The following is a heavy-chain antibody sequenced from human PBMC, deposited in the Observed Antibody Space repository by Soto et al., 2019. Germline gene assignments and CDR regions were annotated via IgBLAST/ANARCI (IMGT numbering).Heavy chain of an antibody. CDR3: AKADSNYAGRFSYYYMDV. CDR1: GYTFRSYG. D-gene: IGHD4-4*01. V-gene: IGHV1-18*01. Sequence: ASVKVSCKASGYTFRSYGISWVRQAPGQGLEWMGWISGYNDNTHYSQKFQGKVTMTTDTSTSTAYMELRNLRSDDTAVYYCAKADSNYAGRFSYYYMDVWGTGTMVTVS. CDR2: ISGYNDNT. J-gene: IGHJ6*03.